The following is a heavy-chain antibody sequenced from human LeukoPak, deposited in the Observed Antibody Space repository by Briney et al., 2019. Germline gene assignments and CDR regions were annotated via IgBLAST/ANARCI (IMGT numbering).Heavy chain of an antibody. CDR3: ARGTRFYYYGSGSYYKIDQRNWFDP. Sequence: KASETLSLTCAVYGGSFSGYYWSWIRQPPGKGLEWIGEINHSGSTNYNPSLKSRVTISVDTSKNQFSLKLSSVTAADTAVYYCARGTRFYYYGSGSYYKIDQRNWFDPWGQGTLVTVSS. J-gene: IGHJ5*02. CDR1: GGSFSGYY. V-gene: IGHV4-34*01. D-gene: IGHD3-10*01. CDR2: INHSGST.